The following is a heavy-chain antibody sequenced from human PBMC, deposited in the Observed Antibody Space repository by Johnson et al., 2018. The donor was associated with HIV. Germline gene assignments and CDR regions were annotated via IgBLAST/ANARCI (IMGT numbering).Heavy chain of an antibody. D-gene: IGHD6-6*01. CDR1: GFMFSSFA. CDR3: AKVHSSSSNGFDI. CDR2: ISYDGSNK. V-gene: IGHV3-30*18. J-gene: IGHJ3*02. Sequence: QVQLVESGGGVVQPGRSLRLSCAASGFMFSSFAMHWVRQAPGKGLEWVAVISYDGSNKYYVDSVKGRFTISRDNSKNTLYLQMNSLRGEDTAVYYCAKVHSSSSNGFDIWGQGTMVTVSS.